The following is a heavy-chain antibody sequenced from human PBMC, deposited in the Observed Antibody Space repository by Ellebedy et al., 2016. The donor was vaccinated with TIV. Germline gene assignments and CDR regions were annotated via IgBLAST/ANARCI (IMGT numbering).Heavy chain of an antibody. J-gene: IGHJ4*02. V-gene: IGHV3-74*03. D-gene: IGHD5-24*01. CDR2: INYDGSSR. CDR3: TRELAMANAYFDY. Sequence: GESLKISXAASGFTFNNYWMHWIRQAPGKGLVWVSRINYDGSSRTYADSVQGRFTVSRDNAKKTLYLQMNSLRSEDTGVYYCTRELAMANAYFDYWGPGTLVAVSS. CDR1: GFTFNNYW.